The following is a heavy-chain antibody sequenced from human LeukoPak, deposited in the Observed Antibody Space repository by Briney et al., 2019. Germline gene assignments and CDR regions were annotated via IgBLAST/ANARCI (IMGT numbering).Heavy chain of an antibody. CDR1: GFTFSSYA. CDR2: ISSNGGST. J-gene: IGHJ3*02. D-gene: IGHD5-24*01. Sequence: GGSLRLSCSASGFTFSSYAMHWVRQAPGKGLEYVSAISSNGGSTYYADSVKGRFTISRDSSKNTLYLQMSSLRAEDTAVYYCVNVMANDAFDIWGQGTIVTVSS. V-gene: IGHV3-64D*09. CDR3: VNVMANDAFDI.